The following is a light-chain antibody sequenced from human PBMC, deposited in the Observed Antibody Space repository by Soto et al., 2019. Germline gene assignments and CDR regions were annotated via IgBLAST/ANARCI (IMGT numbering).Light chain of an antibody. Sequence: DIQMTQSPSSLSASVGDRVTITCRASQSISSYLNWYQQKPGKAPKLLIYAASSLQSGVPSRFSGSGSGTDFTLTISSLQPEDFATYYCQQKNTFGQWTKLEIK. J-gene: IGKJ2*01. V-gene: IGKV1-39*01. CDR1: QSISSY. CDR2: AAS. CDR3: QQKNT.